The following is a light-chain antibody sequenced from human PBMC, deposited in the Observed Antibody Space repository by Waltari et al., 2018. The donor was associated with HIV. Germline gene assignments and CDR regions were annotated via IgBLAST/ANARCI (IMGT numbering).Light chain of an antibody. CDR2: DNN. Sequence: SVLTQPPSVSAAPGQKVTIPCSGSSSNLANTYISWYQQIPGTAPKLLIFDNNKRPSEIPDRFSGSKSGTSATLGITGLQTGDEADYYCGSWDSSLSVWVFGGGTKLTVL. CDR1: SSNLANTY. CDR3: GSWDSSLSVWV. J-gene: IGLJ3*02. V-gene: IGLV1-51*01.